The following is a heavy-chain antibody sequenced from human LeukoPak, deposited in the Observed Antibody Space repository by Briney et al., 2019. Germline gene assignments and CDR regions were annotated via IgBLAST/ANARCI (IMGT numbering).Heavy chain of an antibody. CDR1: GGSISSYY. Sequence: PSETLSLTCTVSGGSISSYYCSWIRQPPGKGLEWIGYIYYSGSTNYNPSLKSRVTISVDTSKNQFSLKLSSVTAADTAVYYCARGAPRYYDFWSGYPDYWGQGTLVTVSS. CDR3: ARGAPRYYDFWSGYPDY. CDR2: IYYSGST. D-gene: IGHD3-3*01. V-gene: IGHV4-59*01. J-gene: IGHJ4*02.